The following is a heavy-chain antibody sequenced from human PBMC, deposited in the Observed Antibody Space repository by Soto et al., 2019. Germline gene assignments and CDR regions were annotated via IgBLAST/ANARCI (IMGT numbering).Heavy chain of an antibody. Sequence: SETLSLTCAVYGGSFSGYYWSWIRQPPGKELEWIGEINHSGSTNYNPSLKSRVTISVDTSKNQFSLKLSSVTAADTAVYYCARGRSMFGWFDPWGQGTLVTVSS. J-gene: IGHJ5*02. CDR3: ARGRSMFGWFDP. D-gene: IGHD3-10*02. CDR1: GGSFSGYY. V-gene: IGHV4-34*01. CDR2: INHSGST.